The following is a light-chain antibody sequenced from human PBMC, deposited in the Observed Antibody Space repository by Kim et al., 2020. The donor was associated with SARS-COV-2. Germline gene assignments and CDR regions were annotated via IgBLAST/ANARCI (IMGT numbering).Light chain of an antibody. Sequence: SASVGDRVTITCRTSQTISNYLNWYPQKPGKAPKLLIYAASNLQSGVPSRFSGSGSGTDFTLTISSLQSEDFATYYCQQSYSTPRTFGQGTKLEI. V-gene: IGKV1-39*01. CDR1: QTISNY. CDR3: QQSYSTPRT. CDR2: AAS. J-gene: IGKJ2*02.